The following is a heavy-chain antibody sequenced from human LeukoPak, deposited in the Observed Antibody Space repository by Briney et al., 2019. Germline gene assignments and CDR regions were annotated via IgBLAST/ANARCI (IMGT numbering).Heavy chain of an antibody. CDR3: ARLLGMVTTFDY. CDR2: ISKDESTK. D-gene: IGHD4-23*01. CDR1: GFTFSGYL. J-gene: IGHJ4*02. Sequence: PGGSLRVSCAGSGFTFSGYLLSRVRQAPGKGLEWVATISKDESTKWYDDSVRGRFTISRDNAKNSLYLEMSSLRAEDTAVYYCARLLGMVTTFDYWGQGTLVTVSS. V-gene: IGHV3-7*01.